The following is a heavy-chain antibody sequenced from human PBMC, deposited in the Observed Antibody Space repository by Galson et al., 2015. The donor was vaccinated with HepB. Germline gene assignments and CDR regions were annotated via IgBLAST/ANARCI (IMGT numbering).Heavy chain of an antibody. Sequence: SVKVSCKASGYTFTNYYMHWVRQAPGQGLEWMGVINPSGGSTTHAQKFQGRVIMTRDTSTSTVYMELRSLRSEDTAVYYCAKNPYSGSSYRLSQYYGMDVWGQGTTVTVSS. D-gene: IGHD1-26*01. CDR1: GYTFTNYY. CDR2: INPSGGST. CDR3: AKNPYSGSSYRLSQYYGMDV. V-gene: IGHV1-46*01. J-gene: IGHJ6*02.